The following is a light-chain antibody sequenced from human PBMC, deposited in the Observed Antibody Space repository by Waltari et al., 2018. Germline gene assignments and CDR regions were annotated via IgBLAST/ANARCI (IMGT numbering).Light chain of an antibody. J-gene: IGLJ1*01. CDR1: STDIGGYVY. V-gene: IGLV2-14*01. Sequence: QSALTQPASVSGSPGESITISRTGTSTDIGGYVYVSWYQQHPDKAPKLIIYEVNSRPSGVSARFSGSRSGNTASLTISGLQAEDAADYYCSSYTSSDTLVLGTGTKVIVL. CDR3: SSYTSSDTLV. CDR2: EVN.